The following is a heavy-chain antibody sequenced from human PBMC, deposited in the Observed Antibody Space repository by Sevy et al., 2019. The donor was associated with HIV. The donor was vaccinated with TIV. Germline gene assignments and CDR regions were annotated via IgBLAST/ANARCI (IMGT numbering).Heavy chain of an antibody. J-gene: IGHJ4*02. Sequence: GGPLRLSCAASGFTFSSYAMHWVRQAPGKGLEWVAVISYDGSNKYYADSVKGRFTISRDNSKNTLYLQMNSLRAEDTAVYYCARGPGRWLRQPYFDYWGQGTLVTVSS. D-gene: IGHD5-12*01. V-gene: IGHV3-30-3*01. CDR1: GFTFSSYA. CDR3: ARGPGRWLRQPYFDY. CDR2: ISYDGSNK.